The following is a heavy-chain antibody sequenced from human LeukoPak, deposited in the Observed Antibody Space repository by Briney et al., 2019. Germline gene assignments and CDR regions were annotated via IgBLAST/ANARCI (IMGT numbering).Heavy chain of an antibody. D-gene: IGHD3-22*01. CDR2: THYSGNT. J-gene: IGHJ3*02. V-gene: IGHV4-39*01. CDR1: GGSISSSSYY. Sequence: SETLSLTCTVPGGSISSSSYYWGWIRQPPGKGLEWIGSTHYSGNTYYNPSLKSRVTISVDTSKNQFSLKLSSVTAADTAVYYCARTYYDSSDIYAFDIWGQGTMVTVSS. CDR3: ARTYYDSSDIYAFDI.